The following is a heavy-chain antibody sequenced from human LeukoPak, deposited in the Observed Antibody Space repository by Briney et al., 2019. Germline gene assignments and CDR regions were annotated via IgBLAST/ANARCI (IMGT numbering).Heavy chain of an antibody. D-gene: IGHD2-2*02. J-gene: IGHJ4*02. V-gene: IGHV3-30-3*01. CDR3: ARVPVKGCSSTSCYTNLFFDY. CDR2: ISYDGSNK. Sequence: GGSLRLSCAASGFTFSSYAMHWVRQAPGKGLEWVAVISYDGSNKYYADSVKGRFTISRDNSKNTLYLQMNSLRAEDTAVYYCARVPVKGCSSTSCYTNLFFDYWGQGTLVTVSS. CDR1: GFTFSSYA.